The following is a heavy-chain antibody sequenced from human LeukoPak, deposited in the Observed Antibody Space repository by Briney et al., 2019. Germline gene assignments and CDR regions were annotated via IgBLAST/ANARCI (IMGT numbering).Heavy chain of an antibody. Sequence: KTSETLSLTCAVYGGSFSGYYWSWIRQPPGKGLEWIGEINHSGSTNYNPSLKSRVTISVDTSKNQFSLKLSSTTAADTAVYYCARAPVATPSEFDYWGQGTLVTVSS. CDR1: GGSFSGYY. J-gene: IGHJ4*02. CDR3: ARAPVATPSEFDY. V-gene: IGHV4-34*01. CDR2: INHSGST. D-gene: IGHD5-12*01.